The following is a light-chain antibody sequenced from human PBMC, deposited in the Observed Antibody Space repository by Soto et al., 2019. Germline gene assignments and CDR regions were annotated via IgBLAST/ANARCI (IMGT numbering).Light chain of an antibody. CDR2: AAS. CDR3: QQSYSTPRT. Sequence: DSQMTHSPSTLSVSVGDRVTITCRASQSISSYLNWYQQKPGKAPKLLIYAASSLQSGVPSRFSGSGSGTDFTLTISSLQPEDFATYYCQQSYSTPRTFGQGTKVDIK. CDR1: QSISSY. V-gene: IGKV1-39*01. J-gene: IGKJ1*01.